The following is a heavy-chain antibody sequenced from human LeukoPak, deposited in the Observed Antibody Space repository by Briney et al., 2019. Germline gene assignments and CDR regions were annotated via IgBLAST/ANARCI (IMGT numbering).Heavy chain of an antibody. CDR3: ARAQIAAAGTRWFDP. D-gene: IGHD6-13*01. J-gene: IGHJ5*02. CDR2: INHSGST. V-gene: IGHV4-34*01. Sequence: PSETLSLTCAVYGGSFSGYYWSWIRQPPGKGLEWIGEINHSGSTNYNPSLKSRVTISVDTSKNQFSLKLSSVTAADTAVYYCARAQIAAAGTRWFDPWGQGTLVTVSS. CDR1: GGSFSGYY.